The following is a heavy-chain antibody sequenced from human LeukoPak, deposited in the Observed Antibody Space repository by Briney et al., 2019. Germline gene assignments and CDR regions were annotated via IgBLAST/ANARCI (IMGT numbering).Heavy chain of an antibody. V-gene: IGHV5-51*01. Sequence: GESLKISCEGSGYSYSNYWIGWVRQMPGKGLEWMGIIYPGDSDSIYSPSFQGQVTISADKSISTAYLQWSSLKASDTAMYYCARRLPAGGAFDIWSQGTVVTVSS. J-gene: IGHJ3*02. CDR1: GYSYSNYW. D-gene: IGHD2-2*01. CDR2: IYPGDSDS. CDR3: ARRLPAGGAFDI.